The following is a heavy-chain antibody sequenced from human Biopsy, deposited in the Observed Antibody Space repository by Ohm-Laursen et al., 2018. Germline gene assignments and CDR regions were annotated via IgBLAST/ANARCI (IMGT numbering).Heavy chain of an antibody. D-gene: IGHD4-11*01. CDR3: ERDSGILNYGNFKYYHYYGMDV. Sequence: PSDTLSLTCTVSGDSVTKYYWSWIRQPPGKGLEGIGHIYYSVMNNYNPSLQSRVSISVDTSRNQVSLTLSSVTAADTAVYYCERDSGILNYGNFKYYHYYGMDVWGQGTKVTVSS. CDR1: GDSVTKYY. J-gene: IGHJ6*02. CDR2: IYYSVMN. V-gene: IGHV4-59*02.